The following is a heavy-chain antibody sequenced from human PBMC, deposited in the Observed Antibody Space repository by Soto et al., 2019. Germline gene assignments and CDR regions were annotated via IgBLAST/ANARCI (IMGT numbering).Heavy chain of an antibody. CDR3: AKDHLSGWYY. J-gene: IGHJ4*02. CDR2: ISYDGSNK. Sequence: QVQLVESGGGVVQPGRSLRLSCAASGFTFSSYGMHWVRQAPGKGLEWVAVISYDGSNKYYADSVKGRFTISRDNSKNTLYLQMNSLRAEDRAVYYCAKDHLSGWYYWGQGTLVTVSS. D-gene: IGHD6-19*01. V-gene: IGHV3-30*18. CDR1: GFTFSSYG.